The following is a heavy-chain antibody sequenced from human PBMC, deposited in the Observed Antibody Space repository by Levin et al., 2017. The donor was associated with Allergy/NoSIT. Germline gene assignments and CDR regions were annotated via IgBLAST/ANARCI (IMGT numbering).Heavy chain of an antibody. Sequence: GGSLRLSCAASGFTFSNHWMHWVRQAPGKGLVWVSRTNTDGSSTTYADSAKGRFTISRDNAKNTLYLQMNSLRAEDTAVYYCASSPLYSSGWYGPGYWGQGSLVTVSS. D-gene: IGHD6-19*01. CDR1: GFTFSNHW. CDR3: ASSPLYSSGWYGPGY. CDR2: TNTDGSST. V-gene: IGHV3-74*01. J-gene: IGHJ4*02.